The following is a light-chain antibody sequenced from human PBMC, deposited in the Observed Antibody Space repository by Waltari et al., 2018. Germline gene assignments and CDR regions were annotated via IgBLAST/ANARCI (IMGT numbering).Light chain of an antibody. CDR2: AAS. Sequence: CRASQTIDTFLNWDQQKPGTAPKLLIYAASTLQGGVPSRFSGSGSGTDFTRTINSLQHEDFATYYCQQTYNIPRSFGQGTYLEIK. CDR1: QTIDTF. V-gene: IGKV1-39*01. CDR3: QQTYNIPRS. J-gene: IGKJ2*01.